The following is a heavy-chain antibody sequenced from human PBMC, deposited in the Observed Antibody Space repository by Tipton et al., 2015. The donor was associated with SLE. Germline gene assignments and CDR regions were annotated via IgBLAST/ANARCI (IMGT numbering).Heavy chain of an antibody. CDR1: GDSISSYY. D-gene: IGHD6-13*01. V-gene: IGHV4-59*12. CDR3: AREAAATGRDLDY. Sequence: TLSLTCTVSGDSISSYYWSWIRQPPGKGLEWIGYIYNSGSTDYNPSLKSRVTISADTSKNQFSLKLTSVTAADTAVYYCAREAAATGRDLDYWGQGTLVTVSS. CDR2: IYNSGST. J-gene: IGHJ4*02.